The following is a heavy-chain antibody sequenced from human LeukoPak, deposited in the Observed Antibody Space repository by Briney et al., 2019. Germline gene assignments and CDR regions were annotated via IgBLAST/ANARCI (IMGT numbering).Heavy chain of an antibody. J-gene: IGHJ4*02. D-gene: IGHD2-2*01. CDR1: GGSVSSHRYY. V-gene: IGHV4-34*01. CDR2: INHSGST. Sequence: PSETLSLTCTVSGGSVSSHRYYWSWIRQPPGKGLEWIGEINHSGSTNYNPSLKSRVTISVDTSKNQFSLKLSSVTAADTAVYYCARSAAAKICDYWGQGTLVTVSS. CDR3: ARSAAAKICDY.